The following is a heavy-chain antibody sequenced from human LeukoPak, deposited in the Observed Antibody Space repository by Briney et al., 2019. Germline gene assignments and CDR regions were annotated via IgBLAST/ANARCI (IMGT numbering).Heavy chain of an antibody. CDR3: AKDDKIRRIQLWVGGYFDY. CDR1: GFTFDDYA. Sequence: GGSLRLSCAASGFTFDDYAMHWVRQAPGKGLEWVSLISWDGGSTYYADSVKGRFTISRDNSKNSLYLQMNSLRAEDTALYYCAKDDKIRRIQLWVGGYFDYWGQGTLVTVSS. J-gene: IGHJ4*02. V-gene: IGHV3-43D*03. D-gene: IGHD5-18*01. CDR2: ISWDGGST.